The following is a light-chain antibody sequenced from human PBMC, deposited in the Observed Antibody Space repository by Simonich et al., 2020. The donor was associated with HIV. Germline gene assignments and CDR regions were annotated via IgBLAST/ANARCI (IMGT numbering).Light chain of an antibody. V-gene: IGLV3-10*01. Sequence: SYELTQPPSVSVSPGQTARITCSGDALPKNYAYWYQQKSGQAPVLVIYEDSKRPAGIPERFSGSSSGTMATLTISGAQVEDEADYYCYSTDSSGNHRVFGGGTKLTAL. CDR1: ALPKNY. CDR2: EDS. CDR3: YSTDSSGNHRV. J-gene: IGLJ3*02.